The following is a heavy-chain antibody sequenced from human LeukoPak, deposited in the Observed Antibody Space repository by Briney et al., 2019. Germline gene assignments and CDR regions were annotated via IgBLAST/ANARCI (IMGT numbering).Heavy chain of an antibody. CDR3: ARVVPAPDYYDSSGYLGY. J-gene: IGHJ4*02. CDR1: GYTFTSYG. D-gene: IGHD3-22*01. Sequence: GASVKVSCKASGYTFTSYGISWVRQATGQGLEWMGWMNPNSGNTGYAQRFQGRVTITRNTSISTAYMELSSLRSEDTAVYYCARVVPAPDYYDSSGYLGYWGQGTLVTVSS. V-gene: IGHV1-8*03. CDR2: MNPNSGNT.